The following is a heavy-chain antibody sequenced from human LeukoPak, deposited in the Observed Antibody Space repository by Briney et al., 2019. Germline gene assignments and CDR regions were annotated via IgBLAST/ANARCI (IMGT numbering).Heavy chain of an antibody. CDR1: GGSISGYY. Sequence: SETLSLTCTVSGGSISGYYWSWIRQPPGKGLEWIGEINHSGSTNYNPSLKSRVTISVDTSKNQFSLKLSSVTAADTAVYYCARILGYCSGGSCCSYFQHWGQGTLVTVSS. CDR2: INHSGST. CDR3: ARILGYCSGGSCCSYFQH. V-gene: IGHV4-34*01. D-gene: IGHD2-15*01. J-gene: IGHJ1*01.